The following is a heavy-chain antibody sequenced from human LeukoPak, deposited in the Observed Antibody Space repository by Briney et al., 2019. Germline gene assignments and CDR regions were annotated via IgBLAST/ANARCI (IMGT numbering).Heavy chain of an antibody. Sequence: ASVKVSCKASGYTFTSYGISWVRQAPGQGLEWVGWISAYNGNTNYAQKLQGRVTMTTDTSTSTAYMELRSLRSDDTAVYYCARDRSTITGTTNWFDPWGQGTLVTVSS. CDR3: ARDRSTITGTTNWFDP. CDR1: GYTFTSYG. CDR2: ISAYNGNT. V-gene: IGHV1-18*01. J-gene: IGHJ5*02. D-gene: IGHD1-7*01.